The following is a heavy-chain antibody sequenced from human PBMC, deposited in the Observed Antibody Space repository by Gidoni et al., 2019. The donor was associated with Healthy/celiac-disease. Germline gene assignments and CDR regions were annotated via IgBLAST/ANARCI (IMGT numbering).Heavy chain of an antibody. D-gene: IGHD3-3*01. V-gene: IGHV3-53*01. J-gene: IGHJ6*02. CDR3: ATTFFGVVTRPYYYGMDV. CDR2: IYSGGST. Sequence: EVQLVESGGGLIQPGGSLRLSCAASGFTVSCNYMSWVRQAPGKGLEWVSVIYSGGSTYYADSVKGRFTISRDNSKNTLYLQMNSLRAEDTAVYYCATTFFGVVTRPYYYGMDVWGQGTTVTVSS. CDR1: GFTVSCNY.